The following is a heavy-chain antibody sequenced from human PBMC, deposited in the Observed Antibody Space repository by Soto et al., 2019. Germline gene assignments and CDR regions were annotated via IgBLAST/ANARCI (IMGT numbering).Heavy chain of an antibody. CDR3: ARTYYYGSRSYYNPGDY. CDR2: NNHSGST. D-gene: IGHD3-10*01. CDR1: GGSFSGSY. V-gene: IGHV4-34*01. J-gene: IGHJ4*02. Sequence: QVQLQQWGAGLLKPSETLSLTCAVFGGSFSGSYWSWIRQPPGKGLEWIGENNHSGSTNYNPSLKSRVTISVDTSKNQFSLKLSSVTAADTAVYYCARTYYYGSRSYYNPGDYWGQGTLVTVSS.